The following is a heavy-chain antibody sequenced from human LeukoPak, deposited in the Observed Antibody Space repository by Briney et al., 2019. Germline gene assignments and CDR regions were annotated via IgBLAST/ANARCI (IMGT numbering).Heavy chain of an antibody. D-gene: IGHD6-13*01. Sequence: SETLSLTCAVYGGSFSGYYWSWIRQPPGKGLEWIGSIYYSGSTYYNPSLKSRVTISVDTSKNQFSLKLSSVTAADTAVYYCARRTGYSSSWPLYYYYYGMDVWGQGTTVTVSS. V-gene: IGHV4-34*01. CDR3: ARRTGYSSSWPLYYYYYGMDV. CDR2: IYYSGST. J-gene: IGHJ6*02. CDR1: GGSFSGYY.